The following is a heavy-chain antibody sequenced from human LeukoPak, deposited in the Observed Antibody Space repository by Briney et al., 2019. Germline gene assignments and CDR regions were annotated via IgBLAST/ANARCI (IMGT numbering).Heavy chain of an antibody. D-gene: IGHD6-19*01. V-gene: IGHV5-51*01. CDR2: IFPADSDT. CDR1: GYSFTTYW. Sequence: GESLKISCRASGYSFTTYWIGWVRQMPGKGLEWMGVIFPADSDTRYSPSFQGRVTISADRSISTAYLQWSSLKASDTGMYYCASVYSSTSWDYWGQGTLVTVSS. J-gene: IGHJ4*02. CDR3: ASVYSSTSWDY.